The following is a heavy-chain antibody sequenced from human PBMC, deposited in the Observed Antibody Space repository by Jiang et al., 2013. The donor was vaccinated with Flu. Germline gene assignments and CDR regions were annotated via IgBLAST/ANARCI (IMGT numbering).Heavy chain of an antibody. CDR3: AKEGDYDSSGYGFYFDY. Sequence: LLESGGGLVQPGGSLRLSCAASGFTFSSYAMSWVRQAPGKGLEWVSAISGSGGSTYYADSVKGRFTISRDNSKNTLYLQMNSLRAEDTAVYYCAKEGDYDSSGYGFYFDYWGQGTLVTVSS. CDR2: ISGSGGST. J-gene: IGHJ4*02. V-gene: IGHV3-23*01. CDR1: GFTFSSYA. D-gene: IGHD3-22*01.